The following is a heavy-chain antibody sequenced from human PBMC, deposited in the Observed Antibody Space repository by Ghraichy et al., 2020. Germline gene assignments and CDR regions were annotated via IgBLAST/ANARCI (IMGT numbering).Heavy chain of an antibody. Sequence: GGSLRLSCAASGFTFSLYAMNWVRQAPGKGLVWVSYINTRSNTFYYADSVKGRFTISRDNAKKSLFLQMNSLRDEDTAIYYCVRARESYDVWSGYYDLGDWGQGTLVTVSS. D-gene: IGHD3-3*01. CDR1: GFTFSLYA. J-gene: IGHJ4*02. V-gene: IGHV3-48*02. CDR2: INTRSNTF. CDR3: VRARESYDVWSGYYDLGD.